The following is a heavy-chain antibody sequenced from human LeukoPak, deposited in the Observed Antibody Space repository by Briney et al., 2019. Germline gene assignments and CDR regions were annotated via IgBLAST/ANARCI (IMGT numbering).Heavy chain of an antibody. D-gene: IGHD6-19*01. V-gene: IGHV1-46*01. J-gene: IGHJ4*02. Sequence: VSVKVSCKASGYTFTSYYMHWVRQAPGQGLEWMGIINPSGGSTSYAQKFQGRVTMTRDTSTSTVYMELSSLRSEDTAVYYCARSSGIAVAEGPYYFDYWGQGTLVTVSS. CDR3: ARSSGIAVAEGPYYFDY. CDR2: INPSGGST. CDR1: GYTFTSYY.